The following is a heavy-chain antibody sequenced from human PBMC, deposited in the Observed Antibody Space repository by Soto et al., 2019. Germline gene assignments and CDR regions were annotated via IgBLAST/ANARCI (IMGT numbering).Heavy chain of an antibody. Sequence: QVQLQQWGAGLLKPSETLSLTCAVYGGSFSGYYWSWIRQPPGKGLEWIGEINHSGSTNYNPSLKSRVTISVDTSKEQFSLTLSSVTAADTAVYYCGRKYGDYGVIDYWGQGTLVTVSS. V-gene: IGHV4-34*01. CDR1: GGSFSGYY. D-gene: IGHD4-17*01. CDR3: GRKYGDYGVIDY. J-gene: IGHJ4*02. CDR2: INHSGST.